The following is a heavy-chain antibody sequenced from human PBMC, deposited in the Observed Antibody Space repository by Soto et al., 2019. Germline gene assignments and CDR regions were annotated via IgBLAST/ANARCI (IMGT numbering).Heavy chain of an antibody. V-gene: IGHV4-39*01. D-gene: IGHD6-13*01. CDR2: IFYDGYT. J-gene: IGHJ4*02. Sequence: QVQLQESGPGLVMHSETLYLTCTVSGDSISGSPNFWGWIRQPPGKRLEWIGSIFYDGYTLYTPSLKSRVTISVDTSKNQFSLKLTSVAAADTAIYFCARLQAAVPHYWGQGILVTVSS. CDR1: GDSISGSPNF. CDR3: ARLQAAVPHY.